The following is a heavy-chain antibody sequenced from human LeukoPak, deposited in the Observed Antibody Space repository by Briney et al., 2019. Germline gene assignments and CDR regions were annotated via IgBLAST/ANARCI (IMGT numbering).Heavy chain of an antibody. D-gene: IGHD1-26*01. CDR1: GLTISKSW. J-gene: IGHJ4*02. V-gene: IGHV3-7*05. Sequence: GGSLRLSCAASGLTISKSWMSWVRQAPGKGLEWVANIKEDGGERYYVDSVKGRFTISRDNAKNLLYLQMNSLRAEDTAVYHCARDGGSYLQPTDYWGQGTLVTVSS. CDR3: ARDGGSYLQPTDY. CDR2: IKEDGGER.